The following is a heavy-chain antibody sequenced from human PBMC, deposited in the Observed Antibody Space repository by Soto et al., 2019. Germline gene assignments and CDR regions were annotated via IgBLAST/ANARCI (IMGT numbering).Heavy chain of an antibody. CDR2: INPSGGST. D-gene: IGHD2-8*01. CDR1: GYTFTSYY. Sequence: ASVKVSCKASGYTFTSYYMHWVRQAPGQGLEWMGIINPSGGSTSCAQKFQGRVTMTGDTSTSTVYMELSSLRSEDTAVYYCARNPVLMVYGNWFDPWGQGTLVTVSS. V-gene: IGHV1-46*01. CDR3: ARNPVLMVYGNWFDP. J-gene: IGHJ5*02.